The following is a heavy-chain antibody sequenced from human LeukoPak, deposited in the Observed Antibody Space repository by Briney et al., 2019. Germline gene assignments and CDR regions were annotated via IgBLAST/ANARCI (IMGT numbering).Heavy chain of an antibody. D-gene: IGHD6-13*01. CDR2: ISGNSGSI. CDR3: AKDIGSSPPSSDAFDI. V-gene: IGHV3-9*01. J-gene: IGHJ3*02. CDR1: GFTFDDYA. Sequence: PGGSLRLSCAAAGFTFDDYAMHWVRQAPGKGLEWVSGISGNSGSIGYADSVKGRFTISRDNAKNSLYLQMNSLRAEDTALYYCAKDIGSSPPSSDAFDIWGQGTMVTVSS.